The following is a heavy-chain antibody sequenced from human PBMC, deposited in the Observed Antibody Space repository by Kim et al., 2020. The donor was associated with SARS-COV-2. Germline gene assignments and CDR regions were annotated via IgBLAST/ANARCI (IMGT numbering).Heavy chain of an antibody. V-gene: IGHV3-33*01. J-gene: IGHJ2*01. D-gene: IGHD3-16*01. CDR3: ARGNDYWYFDL. CDR2: NK. Sequence: NKYFRDPVKGRFTISRDNSQKMLYIQMSGLRDEDTAVYFCARGNDYWYFDLWGRGTLVTVSS.